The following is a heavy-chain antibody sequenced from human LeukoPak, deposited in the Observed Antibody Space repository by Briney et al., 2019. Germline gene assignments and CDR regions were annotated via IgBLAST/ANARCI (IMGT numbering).Heavy chain of an antibody. V-gene: IGHV1-8*01. J-gene: IGHJ6*03. CDR2: MNPNSGNT. CDR3: ARGRSQVKGDYYHYYMDV. Sequence: ASVKVSCKASGYTFTSYDINWVRQATGQGLEWMGWMNPNSGNTGYAQKSQGRVTMTRNTSISTAYMELSSLRSEDTAVYYCARGRSQVKGDYYHYYMDVWGKGTTVTVSS. D-gene: IGHD3-22*01. CDR1: GYTFTSYD.